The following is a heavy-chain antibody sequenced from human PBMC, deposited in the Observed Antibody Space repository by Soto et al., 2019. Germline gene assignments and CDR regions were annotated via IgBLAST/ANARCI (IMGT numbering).Heavy chain of an antibody. CDR3: ASVAHQSLDY. CDR2: INHSDGGI. Sequence: ASVKVSCKTSGYTFTNYHIHWVRQDPGQGLEWLGTINHSDGGIGYAQKFQGRVTMTRNTSTSTVYMDMSSMRSEATAVYYSASVAHQSLDYWGLGTLVTVSS. D-gene: IGHD5-12*01. CDR1: GYTFTNYH. J-gene: IGHJ4*02. V-gene: IGHV1-46*01.